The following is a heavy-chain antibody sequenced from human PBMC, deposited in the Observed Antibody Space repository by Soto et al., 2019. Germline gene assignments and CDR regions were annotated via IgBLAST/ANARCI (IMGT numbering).Heavy chain of an antibody. CDR3: AGALDIWTGFNLCY. J-gene: IGHJ4*02. Sequence: GGSLRLSCAASGFTFSDYYMSWIRQAPGKGLEWVSYISSSGSTIYYADSVKGRFTISRDNAKNSLFLQMNSLRAEDTAVYYCAGALDIWTGFNLCYWGQGTLVPASS. D-gene: IGHD3-9*01. V-gene: IGHV3-11*01. CDR1: GFTFSDYY. CDR2: ISSSGSTI.